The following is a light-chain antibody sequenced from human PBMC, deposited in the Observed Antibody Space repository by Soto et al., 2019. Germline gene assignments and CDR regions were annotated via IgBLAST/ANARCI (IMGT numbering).Light chain of an antibody. Sequence: QSVLTQPPSVSGAPGQRVTISCTGSSSNIGAGYDVHWYQQLPGTAPKLLIYGNSNRPSGVPDRFSGSKSGTSASLAITGLQAEDEADYYCQPYDSSLRAFGTGTKSPS. CDR2: GNS. CDR3: QPYDSSLRA. CDR1: SSNIGAGYD. J-gene: IGLJ1*01. V-gene: IGLV1-40*01.